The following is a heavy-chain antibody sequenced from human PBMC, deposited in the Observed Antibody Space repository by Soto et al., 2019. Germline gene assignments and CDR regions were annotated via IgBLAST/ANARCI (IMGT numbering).Heavy chain of an antibody. CDR1: GYTFTSYG. V-gene: IGHV1-18*01. CDR2: ISAYNGNT. D-gene: IGHD3-3*01. J-gene: IGHJ6*02. CDR3: AREITIFGVVSVPYYYGMDV. Sequence: ASVKVSCKASGYTFTSYGISWLRQAPGQGLEWMGWISAYNGNTNYAQKLQGRVTMTTDTSTSTAYMELRSLRSDDTAVYYCAREITIFGVVSVPYYYGMDVWGQGTTVTVSS.